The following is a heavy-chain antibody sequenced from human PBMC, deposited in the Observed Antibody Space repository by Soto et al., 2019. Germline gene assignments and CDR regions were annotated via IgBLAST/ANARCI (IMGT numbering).Heavy chain of an antibody. CDR3: ARDYDFWSGYYKNRDYYYYYGMDV. Sequence: PVGSLRLSCAASGFTFSDYYMSWIRQAPGKGLEWVSYISSSSSYTNYADSVKGRFTISRDNAKNSLYLQMNSLRAEDTAVYYCARDYDFWSGYYKNRDYYYYYGMDVWGQGTTVTVSS. V-gene: IGHV3-11*06. CDR2: ISSSSSYT. D-gene: IGHD3-3*01. CDR1: GFTFSDYY. J-gene: IGHJ6*02.